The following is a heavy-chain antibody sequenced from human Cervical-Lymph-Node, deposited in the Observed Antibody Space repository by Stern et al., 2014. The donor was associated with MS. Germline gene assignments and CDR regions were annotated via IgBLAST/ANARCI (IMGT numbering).Heavy chain of an antibody. CDR1: GFTFGDYA. D-gene: IGHD3-10*01. CDR3: TMVRGVGYYYYGMDV. V-gene: IGHV3-49*05. CDR2: IRSKAYGGTT. Sequence: EVQLVESGGGLVNPGRSLRLSCTASGFTFGDYAMSWFRQAPGTGLEWVGFIRSKAYGGTTEYAASVKGRFTISRDDSKSIAYLQMNSLKTEDTAVYYCTMVRGVGYYYYGMDVWGQGTTVTVSS. J-gene: IGHJ6*02.